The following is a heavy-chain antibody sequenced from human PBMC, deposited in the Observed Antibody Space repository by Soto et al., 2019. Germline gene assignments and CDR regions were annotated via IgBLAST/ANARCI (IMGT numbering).Heavy chain of an antibody. CDR3: ARDCTNGVCYPSYHYCMDV. V-gene: IGHV6-1*01. D-gene: IGHD2-8*01. CDR1: GDSVSSNSAA. CDR2: TYYRSKWYN. J-gene: IGHJ6*02. Sequence: SQTLSLTCAISGDSVSSNSAAWNWIRQSQSRGLEWLGRTYYRSKWYNDYAVSVKSRITINPDTSKNQFSLQLNSVTPEDTAVYYCARDCTNGVCYPSYHYCMDVWGQGTTVTVSS.